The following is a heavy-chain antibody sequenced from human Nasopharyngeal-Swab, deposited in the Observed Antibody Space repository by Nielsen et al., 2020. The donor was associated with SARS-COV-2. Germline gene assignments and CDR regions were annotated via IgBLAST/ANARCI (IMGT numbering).Heavy chain of an antibody. CDR1: GGTFSSYA. J-gene: IGHJ5*02. Sequence: SVKVSCKASGGTFSSYAISWVRQAPGQGLEWMGGIIPIFGTANYAQKFQGRVTITADESTSTAYMELSSLRSEDTAVYYCARDNNDILTGYYLNWFDPWGQGILVTVSS. CDR3: ARDNNDILTGYYLNWFDP. V-gene: IGHV1-69*13. CDR2: IIPIFGTA. D-gene: IGHD3-9*01.